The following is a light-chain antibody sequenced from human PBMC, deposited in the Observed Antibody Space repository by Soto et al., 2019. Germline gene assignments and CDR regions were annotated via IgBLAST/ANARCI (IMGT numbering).Light chain of an antibody. CDR1: SSNVGSDT. CDR2: NDH. CDR3: AAWDNIVNDVL. J-gene: IGLJ2*01. V-gene: IGLV1-44*01. Sequence: QLVLTQPPSASATPGQTITISCSGSSSNVGSDTVHWYQQLPGTAPKLLIYNDHKRPSGVSDRFSGSKSGTSASLAISGLQPADEADYYCAAWDNIVNDVLFGGGTQLTVL.